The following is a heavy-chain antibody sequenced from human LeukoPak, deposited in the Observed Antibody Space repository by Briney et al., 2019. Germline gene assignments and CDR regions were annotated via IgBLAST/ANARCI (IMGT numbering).Heavy chain of an antibody. J-gene: IGHJ1*01. Sequence: GGSLRLSCSASGFTFSSYSMNWVRQAPGKGLEWVSSISSSSSYIYYADSVKGRFTISRDNAKNSLYLQMNSLRAEDTAVYYCAMYSSANAREFQGWGQGTLVTVSS. CDR3: AMYSSANAREFQG. V-gene: IGHV3-21*01. CDR1: GFTFSSYS. D-gene: IGHD3-22*01. CDR2: ISSSSSYI.